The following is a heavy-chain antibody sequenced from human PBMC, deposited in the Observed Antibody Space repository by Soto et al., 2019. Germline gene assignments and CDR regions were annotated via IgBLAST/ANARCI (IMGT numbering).Heavy chain of an antibody. V-gene: IGHV1-18*01. J-gene: IGHJ4*02. CDR3: ARTCRSGCSCYHAY. CDR2: VSVYNDDT. Sequence: QVQLVQSGAEVKKPGASVKVSCKASGYTFSSFGINWVRQAPGQGLEWVGWVSVYNDDTKYAQNFQGRVSLTTDTSTSTTYMEVGSLRSDDTAVYYCARTCRSGCSCYHAYWGEGTLVTVSS. D-gene: IGHD2-15*01. CDR1: GYTFSSFG.